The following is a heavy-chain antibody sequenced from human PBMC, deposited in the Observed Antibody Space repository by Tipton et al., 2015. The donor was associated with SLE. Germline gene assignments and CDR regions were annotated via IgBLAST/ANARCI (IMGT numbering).Heavy chain of an antibody. CDR3: ARERWSFDY. Sequence: TLSLTCAVYGGSFSGYYWSWIRQPPGKGLEWIGEINHSGSTNYNPSLKSRVTISVDTSKNQFSLKLSSVTAADTAVYYCARERWSFDYWGQGTLVTVSS. D-gene: IGHD5-24*01. J-gene: IGHJ4*02. CDR1: GGSFSGYY. V-gene: IGHV4-34*01. CDR2: INHSGST.